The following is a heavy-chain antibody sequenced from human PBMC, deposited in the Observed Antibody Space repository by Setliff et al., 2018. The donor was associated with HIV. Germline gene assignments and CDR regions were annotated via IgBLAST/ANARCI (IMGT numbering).Heavy chain of an antibody. Sequence: ASVKVSCKASGYTFTSKHINWVRQATGQGLECLGWMDPSSAATGYAQKFQGRVTLTRDTSINTAYMELSSLTSDDTAVYYCARGVGAAGDYWGQGTQVTVSS. CDR3: ARGVGAAGDY. D-gene: IGHD1-26*01. V-gene: IGHV1-8*01. CDR1: GYTFTSKH. J-gene: IGHJ4*02. CDR2: MDPSSAAT.